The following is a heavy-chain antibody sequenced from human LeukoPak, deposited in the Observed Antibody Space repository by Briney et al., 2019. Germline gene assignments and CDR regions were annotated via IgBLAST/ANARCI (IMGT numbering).Heavy chain of an antibody. V-gene: IGHV3-23*01. D-gene: IGHD3-22*01. CDR2: ISGSGGST. J-gene: IGHJ4*02. Sequence: PGGSLRLSCAASGFTFSSYAMGWVRQAPGKGLEWVSAISGSGGSTYYADSVKGRFTTSRDNSKNTLYLQMNSLRAEDTAVYYCAKVATDYYDSSGYFGAHKYYFDYWGQGTLVTVSS. CDR1: GFTFSSYA. CDR3: AKVATDYYDSSGYFGAHKYYFDY.